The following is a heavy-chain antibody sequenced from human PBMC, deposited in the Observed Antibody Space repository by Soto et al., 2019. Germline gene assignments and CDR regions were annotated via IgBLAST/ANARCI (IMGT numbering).Heavy chain of an antibody. CDR3: ARHGRTWNYDY. CDR1: GGSISSYY. D-gene: IGHD1-7*01. CDR2: IYYSGST. Sequence: PSETLSLTCTVSGGSISSYYCSWICQPPGKGLEWIGYIYYSGSTNYNPSLKSRVTISVDTSKNQFSLKLSSVTAADTAVYYCARHGRTWNYDYWGQGTLVTVPQ. J-gene: IGHJ4*02. V-gene: IGHV4-59*08.